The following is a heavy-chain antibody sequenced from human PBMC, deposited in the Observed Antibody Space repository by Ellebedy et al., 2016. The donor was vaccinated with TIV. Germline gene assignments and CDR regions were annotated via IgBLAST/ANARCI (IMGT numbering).Heavy chain of an antibody. CDR2: ISWNSGSI. V-gene: IGHV3-9*01. CDR3: AKDSGQQLVRSPNYYYGMDV. Sequence: GGSLRLSXAASGFTFDDYAMHWVRQAPGKGLEWVSGISWNSGSIGYADSVKGRFTISRDNAKNSLYLQMNSLRAEDTALYYCAKDSGQQLVRSPNYYYGMDVWGQGTTVTVSS. D-gene: IGHD6-13*01. CDR1: GFTFDDYA. J-gene: IGHJ6*02.